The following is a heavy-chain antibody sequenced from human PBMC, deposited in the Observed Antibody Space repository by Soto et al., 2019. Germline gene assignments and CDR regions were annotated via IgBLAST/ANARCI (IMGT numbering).Heavy chain of an antibody. Sequence: VQLLESGGGLVQPGGSLRLSCAASGFTFSSYAMSWVRQAPGKGLEWVSAISASGGSTYYADSVKGRFTISRDSSKNTVFLQINSLRAEDTAVYYCAKGSSAVYCFDYWGQGTLVTVSS. J-gene: IGHJ4*02. V-gene: IGHV3-23*01. CDR2: ISASGGST. CDR3: AKGSSAVYCFDY. D-gene: IGHD2-15*01. CDR1: GFTFSSYA.